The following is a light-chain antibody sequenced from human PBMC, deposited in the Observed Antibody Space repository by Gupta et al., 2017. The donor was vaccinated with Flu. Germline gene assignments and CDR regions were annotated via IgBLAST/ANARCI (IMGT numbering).Light chain of an antibody. J-gene: IGKJ1*01. CDR1: QSVLYSSNNKNY. V-gene: IGKV4-1*01. CDR3: QQYYSFPWT. CDR2: CAS. Sequence: IVMNQTPDSLSVSLGGRATINGNSSQSVLYSSNNKNYLAWYRQKPGQPPKLLIFCASTRESGVPDRFSGSGSGTDFTLTISSLQAEDVAVYYCQQYYSFPWTFGQGTKVEIK.